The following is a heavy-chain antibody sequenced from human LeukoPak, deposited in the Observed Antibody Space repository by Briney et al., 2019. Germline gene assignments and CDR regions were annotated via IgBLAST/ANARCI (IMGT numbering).Heavy chain of an antibody. J-gene: IGHJ4*02. Sequence: ERSLRLSCAASGFTFSNYGMQWVRQAPGKGLEWVAVIWYDGTNKYYADSVKGRFTISRDNSKNTLYLQMNSLRAEDTVVYYCARGRGYDSGTYNYAFSDYWGQGTLVTVSS. CDR1: GFTFSNYG. D-gene: IGHD3-22*01. CDR3: ARGRGYDSGTYNYAFSDY. CDR2: IWYDGTNK. V-gene: IGHV3-33*01.